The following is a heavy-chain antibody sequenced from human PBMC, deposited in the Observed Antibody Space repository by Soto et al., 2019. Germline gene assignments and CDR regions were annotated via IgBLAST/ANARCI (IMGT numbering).Heavy chain of an antibody. V-gene: IGHV3-23*01. CDR3: AKDPIAVVPPRLFDY. J-gene: IGHJ4*02. CDR2: ISGSGGST. CDR1: GFTFSSYA. Sequence: EVQLLESGGGLVQPGGSLRLSCAASGFTFSSYALSWVRQAPGKGLEWVSAISGSGGSTYYADSVKGRFTISRDNSKNTLYLQMNSLRAEDSAVYYCAKDPIAVVPPRLFDYWGQGTLVTVSS. D-gene: IGHD6-19*01.